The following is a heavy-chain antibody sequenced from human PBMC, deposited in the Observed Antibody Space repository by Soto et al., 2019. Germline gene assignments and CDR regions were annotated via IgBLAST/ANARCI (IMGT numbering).Heavy chain of an antibody. CDR3: ATAKSAGCGGDCPLDL. CDR1: GFTFNEHG. Sequence: QVQLVESGGGVVQPGKSLTLSCAASGFTFNEHGMHWVRQAPGKGLEWVAEISYDGSERHYADSVRGRFSISRDRSRNTVFLRMDTLSPEDTAVYFCATAKSAGCGGDCPLDLWGHVTLFTVSS. D-gene: IGHD2-21*02. V-gene: IGHV3-30*03. CDR2: ISYDGSER. J-gene: IGHJ5*02.